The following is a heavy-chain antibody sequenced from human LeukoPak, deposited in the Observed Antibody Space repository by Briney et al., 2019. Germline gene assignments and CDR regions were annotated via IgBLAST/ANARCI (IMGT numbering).Heavy chain of an antibody. CDR3: VRAIGSNTL. CDR1: GFSFTTYS. V-gene: IGHV3-48*04. D-gene: IGHD4-23*01. Sequence: PGGSLRLSCAASGFSFTTYSINWVRQAPGKGLEWVSYISSTATTIYYADSVKGRFTISRDNAINSVYLQMNSLRVEDTAVYFCVRAIGSNTLWGQGTLVTVSS. J-gene: IGHJ4*02. CDR2: ISSTATTI.